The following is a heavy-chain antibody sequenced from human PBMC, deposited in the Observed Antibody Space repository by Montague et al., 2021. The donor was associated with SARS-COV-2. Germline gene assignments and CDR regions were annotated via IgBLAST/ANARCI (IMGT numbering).Heavy chain of an antibody. D-gene: IGHD6-19*01. CDR1: GFAERRRSS. Sequence: SETLSLTCTVSGFAERRRSSEEYTPEPPSRGQVVSRTLHDNKNTYFNPSLKSRVTISVDTSTNQFSLNLSSVTAADTVVYYCAKVAGSHDTFDIWGRGTMVTVSS. CDR2: LHDNKNT. CDR3: AKVAGSHDTFDI. V-gene: IGHV4-38-2*02. J-gene: IGHJ3*02.